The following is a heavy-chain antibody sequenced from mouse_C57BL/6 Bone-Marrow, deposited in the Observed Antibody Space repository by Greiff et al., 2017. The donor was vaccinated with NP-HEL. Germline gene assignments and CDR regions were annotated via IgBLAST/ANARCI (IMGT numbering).Heavy chain of an antibody. D-gene: IGHD1-1*01. V-gene: IGHV1-55*01. CDR3: AIGSSYAMDY. J-gene: IGHJ4*01. Sequence: VQRVESGAELVKPGASVKMSCKASGYTFTSYWITWVKQRPGQGLEWIGDIYPGSGSTNYNEKFKSKATLTVDTSSSTAYMQLSSLTSEDSAVYYCAIGSSYAMDYWGQGTSVTVSS. CDR1: GYTFTSYW. CDR2: IYPGSGST.